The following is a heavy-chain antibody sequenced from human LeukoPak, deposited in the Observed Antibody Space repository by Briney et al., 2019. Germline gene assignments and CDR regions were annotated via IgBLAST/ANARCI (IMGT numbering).Heavy chain of an antibody. CDR3: GPLGSFDY. CDR2: IYPSCGST. D-gene: IGHD7-27*01. J-gene: IGHJ4*02. CDR1: GYTFTSYY. V-gene: IGHV1-46*01. Sequence: GASVKVSCKASGYTFTSYYMHWVRQAPGQGLEWMGIIYPSCGSTSYEQKFQGRVTMTRATSTSTVYLELSSLSSGDTSVYFCGPLGSFDYWGQGTLVIVSS.